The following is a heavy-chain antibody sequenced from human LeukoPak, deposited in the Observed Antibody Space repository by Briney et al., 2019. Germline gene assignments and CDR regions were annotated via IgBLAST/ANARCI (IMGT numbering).Heavy chain of an antibody. V-gene: IGHV3-7*01. CDR2: IKQDGSEK. D-gene: IGHD3-10*01. CDR3: ARGLLWLF. Sequence: PGGSLRLSCAASEYTFSSYWMMWVRQAPGKGLEWVANIKQDGSEKYYVDSVKGRFTISRDNAKNSVYLQMNSLRVEDTAVYYCARGLLWLFGGQGTLVTVSS. J-gene: IGHJ4*02. CDR1: EYTFSSYW.